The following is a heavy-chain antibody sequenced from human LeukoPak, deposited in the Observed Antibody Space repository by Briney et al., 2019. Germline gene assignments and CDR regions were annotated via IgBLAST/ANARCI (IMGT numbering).Heavy chain of an antibody. CDR3: ARDSSDILTGYYHF. D-gene: IGHD3-9*01. V-gene: IGHV1-2*02. CDR1: GYTFNDYY. Sequence: GASVKVSCKTSGYTFNDYYLHWVRQAPGQGLEWMGWINPNSGRTNYAPKFQGRVTLTTDTSISTAYMELSSLISGDTALYYCARDSSDILTGYYHFWGQGTLVTVSS. CDR2: INPNSGRT. J-gene: IGHJ4*02.